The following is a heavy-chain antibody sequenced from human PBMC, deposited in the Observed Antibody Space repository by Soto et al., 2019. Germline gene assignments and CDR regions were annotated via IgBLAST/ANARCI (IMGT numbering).Heavy chain of an antibody. Sequence: QVQLQESGPGLGKPSHTLSRNCTVSCVSISTVNSYWSWIRQPPDKGLEWIGPIYDGGSTDTNPSRNSRVTISIDTSKNPFSLKLRSVSAADTDDFDCTRWPSGDNVYYWCQGTLVTVSS. D-gene: IGHD3-10*01. CDR1: CVSISTVNSY. CDR2: IYDGGST. V-gene: IGHV4-30-4*01. J-gene: IGHJ4*02. CDR3: TRWPSGDNVYY.